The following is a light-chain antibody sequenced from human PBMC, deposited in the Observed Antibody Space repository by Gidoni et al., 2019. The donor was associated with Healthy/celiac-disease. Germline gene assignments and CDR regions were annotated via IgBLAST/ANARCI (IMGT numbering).Light chain of an antibody. CDR1: SSDVGGYNY. CDR3: RSYTSSSLV. J-gene: IGLJ3*02. Sequence: QSALTQPASVSVSPGQSITISCTGTSSDVGGYNYVSWYQQHPGKAPKLMIYDVSNRPSGVSNRFSGSKSGNTASLTISGLQAEDEADYYCRSYTSSSLVFGGGTKLTVL. V-gene: IGLV2-14*01. CDR2: DVS.